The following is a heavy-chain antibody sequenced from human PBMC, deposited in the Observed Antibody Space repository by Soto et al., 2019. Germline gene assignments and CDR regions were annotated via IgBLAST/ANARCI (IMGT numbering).Heavy chain of an antibody. CDR1: GFTFSGSA. V-gene: IGHV3-73*01. CDR3: TRSFRWYDFWSGSLDV. CDR2: IRGKANSYAT. Sequence: HPGGSLRLSCAASGFTFSGSAMHWVRQASGKGLEWVGRIRGKANSYATAYAASVKGRFTISRDDSKNTAYLQMNSLKTEDTAVYYCTRSFRWYDFWSGSLDVWGQGTTVTVSS. D-gene: IGHD3-3*01. J-gene: IGHJ6*02.